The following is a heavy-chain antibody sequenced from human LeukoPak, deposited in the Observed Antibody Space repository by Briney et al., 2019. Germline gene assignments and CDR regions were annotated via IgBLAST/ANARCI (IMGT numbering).Heavy chain of an antibody. Sequence: PGGSLRLSCAASGFTFSNYDMHWVRQATGKGLEWVSVIGSAADTEYPDSVKGRFTISRENVKNSLYLQMNSLRAGDTAVYYCARGGNDAFDIWGRGTMVTVSS. D-gene: IGHD3-16*01. J-gene: IGHJ3*02. CDR3: ARGGNDAFDI. CDR1: GFTFSNYD. CDR2: IGSAADT. V-gene: IGHV3-13*01.